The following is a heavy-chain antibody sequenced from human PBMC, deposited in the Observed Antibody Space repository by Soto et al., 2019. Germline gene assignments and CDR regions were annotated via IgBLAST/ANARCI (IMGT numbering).Heavy chain of an antibody. D-gene: IGHD2-2*02. CDR3: ARERALRPAAILVYYYYWMDV. Sequence: PSETLTLTCTVSGGSISSGDYYWSWIRQPPGKGLEWIGYIYYSGSTYYNPSLKSRVTISVDTSKNQFSLKLSSVTAADTAVYYCARERALRPAAILVYYYYWMDVWGQGTTVTVSS. V-gene: IGHV4-30-4*01. J-gene: IGHJ6*02. CDR2: IYYSGST. CDR1: GGSISSGDYY.